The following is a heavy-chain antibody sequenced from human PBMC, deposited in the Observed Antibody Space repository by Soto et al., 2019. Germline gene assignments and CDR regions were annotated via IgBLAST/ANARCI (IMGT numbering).Heavy chain of an antibody. CDR3: ARDPDDYVWGSYRPEITYFDY. V-gene: IGHV3-21*01. J-gene: IGHJ4*02. CDR1: GFTFSSYS. Sequence: LRLSCAASGFTFSSYSMNWVRQAPGKGLEWVSSISSSSSYIYYADSVKGRFTISRDNAKNSLYLQMNSLRAEDTAVYYCARDPDDYVWGSYRPEITYFDYWGQGTLVTVSS. CDR2: ISSSSSYI. D-gene: IGHD3-16*02.